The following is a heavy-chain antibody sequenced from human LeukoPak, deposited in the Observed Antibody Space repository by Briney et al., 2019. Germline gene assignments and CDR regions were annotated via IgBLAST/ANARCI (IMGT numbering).Heavy chain of an antibody. V-gene: IGHV3-23*01. Sequence: GESLRLSCVASGSTFSSNALNWVRKPQGKGLSWVSVIRGSGDIIKYADSVKGPFTISRAESKKTLYLQMNNLRAEDTVVYYCATARFYGYRAFETWGQGTMVTVSS. CDR2: IRGSGDII. D-gene: IGHD5-18*01. CDR1: GSTFSSNA. J-gene: IGHJ3*02. CDR3: ATARFYGYRAFET.